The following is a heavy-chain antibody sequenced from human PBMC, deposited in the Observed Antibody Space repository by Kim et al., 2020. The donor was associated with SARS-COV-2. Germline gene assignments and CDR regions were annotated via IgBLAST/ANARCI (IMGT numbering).Heavy chain of an antibody. V-gene: IGHV1-2*02. CDR1: GYTFTGYY. CDR3: ARDPNSWSSLDY. CDR2: INPNSGGT. Sequence: ASVKVSCKASGYTFTGYYMHWVRQAPGQGLEWMGWINPNSGGTNYAQKFQGRVTMTRDTSISTAYMELSRLRSDDTAVYYCARDPNSWSSLDYWGQGTLVTVSS. D-gene: IGHD6-13*01. J-gene: IGHJ4*02.